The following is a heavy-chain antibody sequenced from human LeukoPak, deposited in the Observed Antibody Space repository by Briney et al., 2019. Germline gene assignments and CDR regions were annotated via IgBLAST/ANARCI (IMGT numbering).Heavy chain of an antibody. CDR2: IYYSGST. CDR1: GASVSGSAYY. J-gene: IGHJ4*02. Sequence: PSETLSLTCTVSGASVSGSAYYWGWIRQPPGKGLEWIGSIYYSGSTYYNPSLKSRVTISVDTSKNQFSLKLSSVTAADTAVYYCARVVGGWDIDYWGQGTLVTVSS. D-gene: IGHD1-26*01. V-gene: IGHV4-39*07. CDR3: ARVVGGWDIDY.